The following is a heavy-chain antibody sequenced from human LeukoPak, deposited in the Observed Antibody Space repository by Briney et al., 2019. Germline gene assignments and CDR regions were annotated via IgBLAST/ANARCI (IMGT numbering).Heavy chain of an antibody. CDR3: AKEVPGVSSWFDP. CDR1: GFTFSSYA. J-gene: IGHJ5*02. V-gene: IGHV3-30-3*01. D-gene: IGHD3-10*01. Sequence: GGSLRLSCAASGFTFSSYAMHWVRQAPGKGLEWVAVISYDGSNKYYADSVKGRFTISRDNSKNTLYLQMSSLRAEDTAVYYCAKEVPGVSSWFDPWGQGTLVTVSS. CDR2: ISYDGSNK.